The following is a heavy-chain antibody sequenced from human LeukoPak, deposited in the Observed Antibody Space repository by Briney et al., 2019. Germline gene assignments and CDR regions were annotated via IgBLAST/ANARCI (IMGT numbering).Heavy chain of an antibody. Sequence: PGGSLRLSCAASGFTFSSYGMHWVRQAPGKGLEWVAVIWYDGSNKYYADSVKGRFTISRDNSKNTLYLQMNSLRAEDTAVYYCARTGGALTSMAPTDYWGQGTLVTVSS. D-gene: IGHD1-26*01. CDR1: GFTFSSYG. CDR3: ARTGGALTSMAPTDY. CDR2: IWYDGSNK. J-gene: IGHJ4*02. V-gene: IGHV3-33*01.